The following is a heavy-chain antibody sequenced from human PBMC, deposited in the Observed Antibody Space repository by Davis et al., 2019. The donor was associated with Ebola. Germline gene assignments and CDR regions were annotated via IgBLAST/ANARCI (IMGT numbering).Heavy chain of an antibody. D-gene: IGHD6-13*01. Sequence: PSETLSLTCAVYGGSFSGYYWSWIRQPPGKGLEWIGEINHSGSTNYNPSLKSRVTISVDTSKNQFSLKLSSVTAADTAVYYCARTSSSWYHFDYWGQGTPVTVSS. V-gene: IGHV4-34*01. CDR1: GGSFSGYY. CDR2: INHSGST. J-gene: IGHJ4*02. CDR3: ARTSSSWYHFDY.